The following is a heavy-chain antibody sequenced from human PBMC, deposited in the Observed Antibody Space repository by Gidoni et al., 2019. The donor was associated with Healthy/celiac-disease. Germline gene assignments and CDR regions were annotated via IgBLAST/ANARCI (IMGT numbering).Heavy chain of an antibody. J-gene: IGHJ4*02. D-gene: IGHD3-9*01. V-gene: IGHV3-11*01. CDR2: ISSSGSTI. CDR3: ARANYDIVTGYIGQFDY. CDR1: GFTFSDYY. Sequence: QLQLVESGGGLVKPGGSLSLSCAASGFTFSDYYVSWIRQAPGKGLEWVSYISSSGSTIYYADSVKGRFTISRENAKNSLYLQMNSLRAEDTAVYYCARANYDIVTGYIGQFDYWGQGTLVTVSS.